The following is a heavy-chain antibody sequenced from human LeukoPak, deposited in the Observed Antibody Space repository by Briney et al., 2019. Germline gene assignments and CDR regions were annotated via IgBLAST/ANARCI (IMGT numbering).Heavy chain of an antibody. CDR3: ARYYYDRSGYLNEGDYFDS. CDR2: IYYSGDT. D-gene: IGHD3-22*01. J-gene: IGHJ4*02. CDR1: GGSISTSY. V-gene: IGHV4-59*01. Sequence: SETLSLTCTVSGGSISTSYWSWIRQPPGKGLEWIGYIYYSGDTNYNPSLKSRVTISVDTSKNQFSLKLSSVTAADTAVYYCARYYYDRSGYLNEGDYFDSWGQGILVTVSS.